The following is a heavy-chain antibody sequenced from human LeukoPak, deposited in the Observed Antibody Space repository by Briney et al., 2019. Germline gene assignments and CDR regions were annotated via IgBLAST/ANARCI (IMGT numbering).Heavy chain of an antibody. CDR3: AGFGENTFDY. Sequence: SETLSLTCAVYGGSFSGYYWSWIRQPPGKGLEWIGEINHSGSTNYNPSLKSRVTISVDTSKNQFSLKLSSVTAADTAVYYCAGFGENTFDYWGQGTLVTVSS. V-gene: IGHV4-34*01. CDR1: GGSFSGYY. J-gene: IGHJ4*02. CDR2: INHSGST. D-gene: IGHD3-10*01.